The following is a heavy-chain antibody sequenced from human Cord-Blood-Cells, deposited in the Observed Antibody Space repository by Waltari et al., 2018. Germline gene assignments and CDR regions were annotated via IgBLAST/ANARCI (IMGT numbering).Heavy chain of an antibody. J-gene: IGHJ3*02. Sequence: QVQLQESGPGLVKPSETPSLTCTVSGGSISSHYWSWIRQPPGKGLEWIGYIHYSGSTNYNPSLNSRVTISVDTSKNQFSLKLSSVTAADTAVYYCASITGTTFAFDIWGQGTMVTVSS. D-gene: IGHD1-7*01. CDR2: IHYSGST. CDR1: GGSISSHY. V-gene: IGHV4-59*11. CDR3: ASITGTTFAFDI.